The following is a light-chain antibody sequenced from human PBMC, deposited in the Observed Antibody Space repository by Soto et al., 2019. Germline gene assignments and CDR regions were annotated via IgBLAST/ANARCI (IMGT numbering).Light chain of an antibody. CDR2: DNN. CDR3: GTWDSSLSAVV. CDR1: SSNIGNNY. J-gene: IGLJ2*01. V-gene: IGLV1-51*01. Sequence: QSVLTQPPSMSAAPGQKVTISCSGSSSNIGNNYVSWYQQFPGTAPKLLIYDNNKRPSGIPDRFSGSESGTSATLGITGLQTGDEAEYYCGTWDSSLSAVVFGGGTKLTVL.